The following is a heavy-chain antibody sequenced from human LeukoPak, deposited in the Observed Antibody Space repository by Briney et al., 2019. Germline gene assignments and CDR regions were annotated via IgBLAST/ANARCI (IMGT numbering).Heavy chain of an antibody. J-gene: IGHJ4*02. CDR1: GGSISTYY. Sequence: SETLSLTCTVSGGSISTYYWSWIRQPPGKGLEWIGYIYYSGSTNKNPSLKSRLTISVDTSKNQFSLKLSSVTAEDTAVYYCARGLSSASCYGICPLAQFDSWGQGTLVTVSS. D-gene: IGHD2-2*01. CDR2: IYYSGST. CDR3: ARGLSSASCYGICPLAQFDS. V-gene: IGHV4-59*01.